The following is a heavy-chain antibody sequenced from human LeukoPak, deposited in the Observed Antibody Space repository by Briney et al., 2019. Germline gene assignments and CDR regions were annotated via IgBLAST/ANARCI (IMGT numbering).Heavy chain of an antibody. J-gene: IGHJ4*02. CDR3: ARVVLSRGERDY. D-gene: IGHD5-24*01. V-gene: IGHV3-20*04. Sequence: GGSLRLSCAASGLTFDDYGMSWVHQVPGKGLEWVSGINWNGGSTGYADSVKGRFTISRDNAKKSLYLQMNSLRAEDTALYYCARVVLSRGERDYWGQGTLVTVSS. CDR1: GLTFDDYG. CDR2: INWNGGST.